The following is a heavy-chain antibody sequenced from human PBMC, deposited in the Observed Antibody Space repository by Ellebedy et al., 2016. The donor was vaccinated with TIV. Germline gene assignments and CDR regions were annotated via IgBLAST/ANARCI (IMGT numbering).Heavy chain of an antibody. CDR2: INKDGSKI. V-gene: IGHV3-7*01. CDR3: VRDSGARSGDNYYDAFDF. CDR1: GFTFSDFW. J-gene: IGHJ3*01. Sequence: GESLKISXTASGFTFSDFWMIWVRQAPQKGLEWVANINKDGSKIYYADSVKGRFTISRDNPRNSLYLQMNSLRADDGAMYYCVRDSGARSGDNYYDAFDFWGRGTMVTVSS. D-gene: IGHD3-22*01.